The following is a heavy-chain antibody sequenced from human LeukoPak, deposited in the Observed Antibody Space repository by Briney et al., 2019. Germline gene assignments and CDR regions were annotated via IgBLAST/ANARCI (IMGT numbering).Heavy chain of an antibody. J-gene: IGHJ5*02. Sequence: SETLSLTCTVSGGSISSYYWSWIRQPPGKGLEWIGYIYYSGSTNYNPSLKSRVTISVDTSKNQFSLKVSSVTAADTAVYYCARAEGSSWYTRTWFDPWGQGTLVTVSS. D-gene: IGHD6-13*01. CDR3: ARAEGSSWYTRTWFDP. CDR2: IYYSGST. V-gene: IGHV4-59*01. CDR1: GGSISSYY.